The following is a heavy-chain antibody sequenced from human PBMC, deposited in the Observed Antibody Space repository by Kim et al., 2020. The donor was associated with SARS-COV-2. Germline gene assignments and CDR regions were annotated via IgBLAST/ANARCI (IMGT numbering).Heavy chain of an antibody. D-gene: IGHD3-10*01. CDR2: VNLKNDRI. CDR3: STLAVRGRNDY. J-gene: IGHJ4*02. Sequence: GGSLRLSCAASGFNFDEYDMFWVRQAPGKGLEWLSGVNLKNDRIAYADSVRGRFTISRDNAKKSLYLQITSLRPEDTALYYFSTLAVRGRNDYWGQGTL. CDR1: GFNFDEYD. V-gene: IGHV3-9*01.